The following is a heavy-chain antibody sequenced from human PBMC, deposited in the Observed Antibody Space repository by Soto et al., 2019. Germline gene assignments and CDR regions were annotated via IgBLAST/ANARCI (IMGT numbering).Heavy chain of an antibody. CDR3: ARDQYCDYDYYGMDV. J-gene: IGHJ6*02. CDR1: GGSVSSDSYY. V-gene: IGHV4-61*01. CDR2: IYYSGST. D-gene: IGHD2-21*01. Sequence: SETLSLTCTVSGGSVSSDSYYWSWIRQPPGKGLEWIGYIYYSGSTNYNPSLKSRVTISLDTSENQFSLKLTSVTAADTAVYYCARDQYCDYDYYGMDVWGQGTTVTVSS.